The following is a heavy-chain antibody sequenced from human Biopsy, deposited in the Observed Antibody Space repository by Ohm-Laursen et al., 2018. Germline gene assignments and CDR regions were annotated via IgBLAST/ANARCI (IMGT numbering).Heavy chain of an antibody. Sequence: RLSCAASGFSFSDKYMSWFRQAPGKGLEWVAFIFYDGSNTYYADSVKGRFTISRDNSRDTLYLQMSSLRAEDTAVYYCAKDRYNYTPIGGFSMDVWGQGTTVTVSS. D-gene: IGHD5-18*01. CDR1: GFSFSDKY. V-gene: IGHV3-30*18. CDR2: IFYDGSNT. CDR3: AKDRYNYTPIGGFSMDV. J-gene: IGHJ6*02.